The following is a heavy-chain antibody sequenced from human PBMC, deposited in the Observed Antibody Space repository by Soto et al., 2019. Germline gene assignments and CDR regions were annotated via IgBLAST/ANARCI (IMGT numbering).Heavy chain of an antibody. Sequence: QVQLVQSGAEVKKPGSSVKVSCKASGGTFSSYAISWVRQAPGQGLEWMGGIIPIFGTTNYAQKFQGRVTITADESTSTDYMELSSLRSEDTAVYYCARDPYYYDSSGYYGSDAFDIWGQGTMVTVSS. CDR1: GGTFSSYA. J-gene: IGHJ3*02. CDR3: ARDPYYYDSSGYYGSDAFDI. CDR2: IIPIFGTT. V-gene: IGHV1-69*01. D-gene: IGHD3-22*01.